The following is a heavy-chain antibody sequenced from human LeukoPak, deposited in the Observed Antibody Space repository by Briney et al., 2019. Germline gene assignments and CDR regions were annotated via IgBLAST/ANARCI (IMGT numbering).Heavy chain of an antibody. CDR3: GKHGAFFRRGFCSSSNCYVEGFQT. D-gene: IGHD2-2*01. CDR1: GGSISSSY. V-gene: IGHV4-59*08. Sequence: SETLSLTCTASGGSISSSYWSWIRQSPGKGLEWIGYFYDTVSTKYNPSLKRRVSISTDTSKNQLSLKLNSVTAADTAVYYCGKHGAFFRRGFCSSSNCYVEGFQTWAQGIRVGVSS. CDR2: FYDTVST. J-gene: IGHJ3*01.